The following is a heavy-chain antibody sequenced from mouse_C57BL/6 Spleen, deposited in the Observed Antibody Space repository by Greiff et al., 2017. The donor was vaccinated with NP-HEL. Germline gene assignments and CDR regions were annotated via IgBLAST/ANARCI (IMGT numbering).Heavy chain of an antibody. CDR1: GFTFSSYA. CDR2: ISDGGSYT. J-gene: IGHJ2*01. Sequence: EVKLVESGGGLVKPGGSLKLSCAASGFTFSSYAMSWVRQTPAKRLEWVATISDGGSYTYYPDNVKGRFTISRDNAKNNLYLQMSHLKSEDTAMYYCAREDYWGQGTTLTVSS. V-gene: IGHV5-4*01. CDR3: AREDY.